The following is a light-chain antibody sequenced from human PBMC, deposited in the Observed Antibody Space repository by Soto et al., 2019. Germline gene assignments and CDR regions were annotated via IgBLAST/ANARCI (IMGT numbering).Light chain of an antibody. CDR1: QGISNY. Sequence: DIQMTQSPSSLSASVGDRITITCRASQGISNYLAWYQQMPGKVPKLLIYDASTLQSGVPSRFSGSGSGTDFTLTISSLQPEDVATYYCQKYNSVPATFGQGTRLEI. J-gene: IGKJ5*01. CDR3: QKYNSVPAT. CDR2: DAS. V-gene: IGKV1-27*01.